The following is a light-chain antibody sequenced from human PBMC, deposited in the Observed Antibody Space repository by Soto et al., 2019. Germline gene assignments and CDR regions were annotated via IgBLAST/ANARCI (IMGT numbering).Light chain of an antibody. Sequence: QSVLTQPPSVSGAPGQRVTISCTGSSSNIGADYDVHWYQQLPGTAPKLLIYGNSNRPSGVPDRFSGSKSGTSASLAITGLQAEDEADYYCQSYDSSQRVFGGGTKLTVL. V-gene: IGLV1-40*01. CDR1: SSNIGADYD. CDR3: QSYDSSQRV. J-gene: IGLJ2*01. CDR2: GNS.